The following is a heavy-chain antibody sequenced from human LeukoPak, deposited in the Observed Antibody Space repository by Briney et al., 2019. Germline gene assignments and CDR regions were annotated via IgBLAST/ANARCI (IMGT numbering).Heavy chain of an antibody. Sequence: GGSLRLSCAASGFTFSNYAMNWVRQAPGKGLEWVSGISGSSGSTYYADSVKGRFTISRDNSKNTLYLQMNSLRAEDTAVYYCARDHYYDSSGYYGYWGQGTLVTVSS. CDR3: ARDHYYDSSGYYGY. V-gene: IGHV3-23*01. CDR1: GFTFSNYA. J-gene: IGHJ4*02. D-gene: IGHD3-22*01. CDR2: ISGSSGST.